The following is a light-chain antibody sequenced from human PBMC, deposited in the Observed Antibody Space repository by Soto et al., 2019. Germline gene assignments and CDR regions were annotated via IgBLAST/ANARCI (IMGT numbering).Light chain of an antibody. CDR2: DNT. J-gene: IGLJ3*02. Sequence: QSVLTQPPSVSGAPGQRVTISCTGSSSHLGAWPVHWFQQLPGTAPTLFIFDNTNRPSGVPDRFSGSKSDTSASLATTGLGAGYEVQYDLQPCVISLGAWVFGGGTKLTVL. V-gene: IGLV1-40*01. CDR1: SSHLGAWP. CDR3: QPCVISLGAWV.